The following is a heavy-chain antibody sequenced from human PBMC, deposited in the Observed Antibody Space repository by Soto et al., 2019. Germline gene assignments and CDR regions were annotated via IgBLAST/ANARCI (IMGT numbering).Heavy chain of an antibody. CDR1: GGSVSSGSYY. CDR2: IYYSGST. Sequence: QVQLQESGPGLVKPSETLSLTCTVSGGSVSSGSYYWSWIRQPPGKGLEWIGYIYYSGSTNYNPSLKSRATISVDTSKNQFSLKLSSVTAADTAVYYCARRSGSYGAFDYWGQGTLVTVSS. D-gene: IGHD1-26*01. V-gene: IGHV4-61*01. CDR3: ARRSGSYGAFDY. J-gene: IGHJ4*02.